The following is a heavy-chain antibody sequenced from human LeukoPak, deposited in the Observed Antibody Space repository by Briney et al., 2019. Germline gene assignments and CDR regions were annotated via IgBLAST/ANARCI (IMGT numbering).Heavy chain of an antibody. CDR2: ISAYNGNT. CDR1: GYTFSSYG. Sequence: ASVKVSCKAPGYTFSSYGISWVRQAPGQGLEWMGWISAYNGNTKYAQKLQGRVTMTTDTSTSTTYMGLRSLRSDDTAVYYCARGRGYCSSTSCRRGIFDYWGQGTLVTVSS. J-gene: IGHJ4*02. CDR3: ARGRGYCSSTSCRRGIFDY. D-gene: IGHD2-2*01. V-gene: IGHV1-18*01.